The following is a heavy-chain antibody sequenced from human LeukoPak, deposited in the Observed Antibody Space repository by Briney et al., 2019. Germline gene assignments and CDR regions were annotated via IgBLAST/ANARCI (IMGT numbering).Heavy chain of an antibody. CDR1: GYTFTSYY. CDR2: INPSGGST. CDR3: AREGEMATIAN. Sequence: ASVKVSCKASGYTFTSYYMHWVRQTPGQGLEWMGIINPSGGSTSYAQKFQGRVTMTRDTSTSTVYMELSSLRSEDTAVYYCAREGEMATIANWGQGTLVTVSS. D-gene: IGHD5-24*01. J-gene: IGHJ4*02. V-gene: IGHV1-46*01.